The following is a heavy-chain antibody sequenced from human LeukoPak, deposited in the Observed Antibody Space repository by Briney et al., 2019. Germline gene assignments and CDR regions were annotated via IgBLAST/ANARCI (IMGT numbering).Heavy chain of an antibody. J-gene: IGHJ6*02. CDR2: IYYSGST. CDR3: ARVVPLYCTNGVCRYEEYYYYGMDV. Sequence: TSETLSLTCTVSGGSISSSSYYWGWIRQPPGKGLEWIGYIYYSGSTNYNPSLKSRVTISVDTSKNQFSLKLSSVTAADTAVYYCARVVPLYCTNGVCRYEEYYYYGMDVWGQGTTVTVSS. D-gene: IGHD2-8*01. V-gene: IGHV4-61*05. CDR1: GGSISSSSYY.